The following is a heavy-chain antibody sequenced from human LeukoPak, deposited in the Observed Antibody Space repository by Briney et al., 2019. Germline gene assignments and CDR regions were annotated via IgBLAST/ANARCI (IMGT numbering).Heavy chain of an antibody. CDR2: MNHSGST. Sequence: SETLSLTCAVYGGSFSGYYWSWIRQPPGKGLEWIGEMNHSGSTNYNPSLKSRVTISVDTSKNQFSLKLSSVTAADTAVYYCARVRYYYYYYMDVWGKGTTVTVSS. CDR1: GGSFSGYY. V-gene: IGHV4-34*01. CDR3: ARVRYYYYYYMDV. J-gene: IGHJ6*03.